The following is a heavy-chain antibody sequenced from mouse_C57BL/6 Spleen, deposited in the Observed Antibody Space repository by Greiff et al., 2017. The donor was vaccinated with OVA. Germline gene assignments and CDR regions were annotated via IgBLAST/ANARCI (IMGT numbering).Heavy chain of an antibody. CDR2: IYPGDGDT. D-gene: IGHD2-4*01. V-gene: IGHV1-80*01. CDR1: GYAFSSYW. CDR3: ARSLYYDYPYYFDY. J-gene: IGHJ2*01. Sequence: QVHVKQSGAELVKPGASVKISCKASGYAFSSYWMNWVKQRPGKGLEWIGQIYPGDGDTNYNGKFKGKATLTADKSSSTAYMQLSSLTSEDSAVYFCARSLYYDYPYYFDYWGQGTTLTVSS.